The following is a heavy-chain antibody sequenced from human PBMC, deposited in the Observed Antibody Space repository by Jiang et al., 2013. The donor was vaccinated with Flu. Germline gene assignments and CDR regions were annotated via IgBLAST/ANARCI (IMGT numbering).Heavy chain of an antibody. J-gene: IGHJ4*02. Sequence: KPTQTLTLTCTFSGFSLSTSGVGVGWIRQPPGKALEWLALIYWDDDKRYSPSLKSRVTITKDTSKNQVVLTMTYMDPVDTATYYCASVSTVTGGNYWGQGTLVTVSS. CDR1: GFSLSTSGVG. V-gene: IGHV2-5*02. CDR3: ASVSTVTGGNY. CDR2: IYWDDDK. D-gene: IGHD4-17*01.